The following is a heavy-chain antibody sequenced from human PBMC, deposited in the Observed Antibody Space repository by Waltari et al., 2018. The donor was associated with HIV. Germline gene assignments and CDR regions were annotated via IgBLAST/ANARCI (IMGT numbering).Heavy chain of an antibody. V-gene: IGHV1-8*01. CDR1: GYIFTRYD. CDR3: ARSLACPDCYSEMDS. D-gene: IGHD2-21*02. CDR2: VNQNSGNT. J-gene: IGHJ4*02. Sequence: QVQLVQSGAEMKEPGASVKVSCKASGYIFTRYDMNWVRQAHGQVPEWMGGVNQNSGNTGYAQNFQCRVTMTMNTPTSTAYMELSNLKSEDTAVYYCARSLACPDCYSEMDSWGQGTLITVSS.